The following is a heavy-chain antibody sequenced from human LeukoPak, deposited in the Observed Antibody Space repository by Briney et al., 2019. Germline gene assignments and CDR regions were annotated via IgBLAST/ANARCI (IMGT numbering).Heavy chain of an antibody. V-gene: IGHV4-30-4*01. D-gene: IGHD1-26*01. Sequence: SETLSLTCTVSGVSISSGDYYWSWIRQPPGKGLEWIGYIYYSGSTYYNPSLKSRVTISVDTSKNQFSLKLSSVTAADTAVYYCARAPGGGTAVADYWGQGTLVTVSS. CDR3: ARAPGGGTAVADY. CDR2: IYYSGST. J-gene: IGHJ4*02. CDR1: GVSISSGDYY.